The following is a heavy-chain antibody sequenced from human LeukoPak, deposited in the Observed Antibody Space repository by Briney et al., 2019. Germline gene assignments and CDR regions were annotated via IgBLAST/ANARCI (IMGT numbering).Heavy chain of an antibody. CDR3: ASNYYDSSGYYASLDY. V-gene: IGHV3-30*03. J-gene: IGHJ4*02. Sequence: GRSLRLSCAPSGFTFSRHGMHWVRQAPGKGLEWVAIISNDGSRKYYADSVKGRFTISRDNSKNTLYLQMNSLRAEDTAVYYCASNYYDSSGYYASLDYWGQGTLVTVSS. CDR2: ISNDGSRK. CDR1: GFTFSRHG. D-gene: IGHD3-22*01.